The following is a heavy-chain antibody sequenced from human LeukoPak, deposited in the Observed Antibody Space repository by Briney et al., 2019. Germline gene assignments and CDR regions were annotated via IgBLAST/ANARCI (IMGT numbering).Heavy chain of an antibody. V-gene: IGHV3-23*01. D-gene: IGHD2-15*01. CDR1: GFTFSSSA. Sequence: GGYLRLSCAASGFTFSSSAMSWVRQVPGNGLEWVSGISASGGSTSYADSVQGRFTISRDNSKSTLCLQMNSLRAEDTAVYYCAKQLGYCSDGSCYFPYWGQGTLVTVSS. J-gene: IGHJ4*02. CDR3: AKQLGYCSDGSCYFPY. CDR2: ISASGGST.